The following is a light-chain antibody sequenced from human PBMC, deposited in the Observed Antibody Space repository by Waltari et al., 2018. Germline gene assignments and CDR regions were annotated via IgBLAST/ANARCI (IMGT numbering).Light chain of an antibody. CDR2: KNS. Sequence: SVLTQPPSASGTPGPPVPIPFSGRSPNPGGNFFPWYRQLPGRAPHLLIYKNSHRPSGVPDRFSGSKSGTSASLAISGLRSDDEAEYYCAAWDDNLTGPLFGGGTKVTVL. CDR1: SPNPGGNF. CDR3: AAWDDNLTGPL. V-gene: IGLV1-47*01. J-gene: IGLJ3*02.